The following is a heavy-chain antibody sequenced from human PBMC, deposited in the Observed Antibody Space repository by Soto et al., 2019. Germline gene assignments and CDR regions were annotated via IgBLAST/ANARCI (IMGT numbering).Heavy chain of an antibody. D-gene: IGHD6-6*01. CDR2: IYWDDDK. CDR1: GFSLSTSGVG. CDR3: AHSPTIYSSSSFDY. Sequence: QITLKESGPTLVKPTQTLTPTCTFSGFSLSTSGVGVGWIRQPPGKALEWLALIYWDDDKRYSPSLKSRLTITKDTSKNQVVLTMTNMDPVDTATYYCAHSPTIYSSSSFDYWGQGTLVTVSS. V-gene: IGHV2-5*02. J-gene: IGHJ4*02.